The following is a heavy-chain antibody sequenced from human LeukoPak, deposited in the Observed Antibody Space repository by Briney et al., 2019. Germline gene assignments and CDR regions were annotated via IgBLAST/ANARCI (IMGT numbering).Heavy chain of an antibody. CDR1: GFTFSSYW. D-gene: IGHD1-1*01. CDR2: IKPDGSEE. CDR3: ARHDGIWTVDY. V-gene: IGHV3-7*01. Sequence: GGSLRLSCAASGFTFSSYWMSWVRQAPVKGLEWVANIKPDGSEEYYVDSVKGRFTISRDNAENSLFLQINSMRADDTAVYYCARHDGIWTVDYWGQGTLVTVHS. J-gene: IGHJ4*02.